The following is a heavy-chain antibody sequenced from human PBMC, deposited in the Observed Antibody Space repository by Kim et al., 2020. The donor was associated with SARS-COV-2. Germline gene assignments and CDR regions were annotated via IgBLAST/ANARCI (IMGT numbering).Heavy chain of an antibody. CDR1: GFTFSSYC. J-gene: IGHJ4*02. V-gene: IGHV3-21*01. Sequence: GGSLRLSCAASGFTFSSYCMSWVRQAPGKGLEWVASISSSSAYIYYADSVMGRFTISRDNAKNSLYLQMNSLRDEDTAVYYCVRDPNYSGYDSDYYFDYWGQGTLVTVSS. D-gene: IGHD5-12*01. CDR3: VRDPNYSGYDSDYYFDY. CDR2: ISSSSAYI.